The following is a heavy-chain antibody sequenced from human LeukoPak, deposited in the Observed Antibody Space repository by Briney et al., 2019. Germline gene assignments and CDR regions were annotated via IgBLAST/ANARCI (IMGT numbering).Heavy chain of an antibody. Sequence: GGSLRLSCAASGFTFSSYSMNWVRQAPGKGLEWVSYISSSSSTIYYADSVKGRFTISRDNAKNSLYLQMNSLRAEDTAVYYCARDQSSYYDFWSGYSAENWFDPWGQGTLVTVSS. J-gene: IGHJ5*02. CDR3: ARDQSSYYDFWSGYSAENWFDP. CDR1: GFTFSSYS. D-gene: IGHD3-3*01. V-gene: IGHV3-48*01. CDR2: ISSSSSTI.